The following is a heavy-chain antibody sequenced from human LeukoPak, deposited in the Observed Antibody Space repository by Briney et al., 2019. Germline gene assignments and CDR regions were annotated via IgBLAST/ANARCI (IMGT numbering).Heavy chain of an antibody. Sequence: GASVKVSCKASGYTFTSYGISWVRQAPGQGLEWMGWISAYNGNTNYAQKLQGRVTMTTDTSTSTAYMELRSLRSDDTAVYYCARDLEVGVFVPYYGSGELKFDYWGQGTLVTVSS. CDR1: GYTFTSYG. J-gene: IGHJ4*02. CDR3: ARDLEVGVFVPYYGSGELKFDY. CDR2: ISAYNGNT. D-gene: IGHD3-10*01. V-gene: IGHV1-18*01.